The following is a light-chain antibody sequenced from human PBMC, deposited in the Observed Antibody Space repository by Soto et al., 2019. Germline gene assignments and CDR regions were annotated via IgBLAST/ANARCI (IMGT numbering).Light chain of an antibody. CDR2: GAS. CDR3: QQFAASPRT. V-gene: IGKV3-20*01. J-gene: IGKJ1*01. CDR1: QSIATSQ. Sequence: EIVLTQSPDTLSLSPGERATLFCRASQSIATSQLAWYQQKPGQAPRLLIGASTRATGIPDRFSDSGSGTDFTLTISRLEHEDFEVYYCQQFAASPRTLGQGTKVDIK.